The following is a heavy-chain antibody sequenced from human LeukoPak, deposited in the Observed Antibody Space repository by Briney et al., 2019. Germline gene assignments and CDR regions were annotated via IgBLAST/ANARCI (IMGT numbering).Heavy chain of an antibody. CDR2: IYTSGST. Sequence: SETLSLTCSVSGGSMSSYYWSWIRQPAGKGLEWIGRIYTSGSTNYNPSLKSRVTMSVDTSKNQFSLKVTSVTAADTAIYYCAEHLSLNYASGTGWTWGQGTLVAVSS. V-gene: IGHV4-4*07. D-gene: IGHD3-10*01. CDR1: GGSMSSYY. J-gene: IGHJ5*02. CDR3: AEHLSLNYASGTGWT.